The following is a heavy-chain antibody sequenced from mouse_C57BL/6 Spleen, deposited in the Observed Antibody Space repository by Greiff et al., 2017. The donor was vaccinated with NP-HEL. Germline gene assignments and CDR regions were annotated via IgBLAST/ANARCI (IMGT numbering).Heavy chain of an antibody. Sequence: VQLQQSGAELARPGASVKMSCKASGYTFTSYTMHWVKQRPGQGLEWIGYINPSSGYTTYNQKFKDKATLTADKSSSTAYMQLSSLTSEDSAVYYCARSESNYWFAYWGQGTLVTVSA. D-gene: IGHD2-5*01. CDR2: INPSSGYT. CDR3: ARSESNYWFAY. J-gene: IGHJ3*01. CDR1: GYTFTSYT. V-gene: IGHV1-4*01.